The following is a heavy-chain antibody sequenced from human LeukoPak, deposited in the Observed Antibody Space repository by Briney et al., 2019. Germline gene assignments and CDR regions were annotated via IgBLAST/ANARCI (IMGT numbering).Heavy chain of an antibody. CDR3: ARANDTLTGYFAFDI. D-gene: IGHD3-9*01. Sequence: KPGGSLRLSCAASGFTFSDYYMSWIRQAPGKGLEWVSYITSSGSTIYYADSVKGRFTISRDNAKNSLYLQMNSLRAEDTAVYYCARANDTLTGYFAFDIWGQGTMVTVSS. V-gene: IGHV3-11*01. CDR1: GFTFSDYY. J-gene: IGHJ3*02. CDR2: ITSSGSTI.